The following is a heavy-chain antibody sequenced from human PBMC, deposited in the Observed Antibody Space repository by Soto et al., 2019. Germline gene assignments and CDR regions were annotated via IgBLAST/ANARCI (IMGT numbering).Heavy chain of an antibody. CDR1: GFTFSSYW. D-gene: IGHD1-1*01. V-gene: IGHV3-7*01. Sequence: GGSLRLSCAASGFTFSSYWMSWVRQAPGKGLEWVANIKQDGSEKYYVDSVKGRFTISRDNAKNSLYLQMNSLRAEDTAVYYCASVGSNEDSWFDPWGQGTLVTVSS. J-gene: IGHJ5*02. CDR2: IKQDGSEK. CDR3: ASVGSNEDSWFDP.